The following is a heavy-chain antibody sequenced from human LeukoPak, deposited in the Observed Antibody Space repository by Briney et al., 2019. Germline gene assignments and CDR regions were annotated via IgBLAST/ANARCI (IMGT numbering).Heavy chain of an antibody. D-gene: IGHD3-22*01. J-gene: IGHJ1*01. CDR2: ISAHNGNT. CDR1: GYTFTSYG. V-gene: IGHV1-18*01. CDR3: ARTKYYYDSSGYFQH. Sequence: ASVKVSCKASGYTFTSYGISWVRQAPGQGLEWMGWISAHNGNTNYAQIFQGRVTMTTDTSTSTAYMELRSLRSDDTAVYFCARTKYYYDSSGYFQHWGQGTLVTVSS.